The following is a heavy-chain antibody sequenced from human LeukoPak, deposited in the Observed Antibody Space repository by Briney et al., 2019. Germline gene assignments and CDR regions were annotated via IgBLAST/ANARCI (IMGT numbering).Heavy chain of an antibody. Sequence: GGSLRLSCAASGFIFSNYWMIWVRQAPGKGLEWVANIQQDGGQKRYADSVRGRFTVSRDNAQTSLYLQMNSLRAADTAVYYCARASDPWLQLTWGQGTLVTVSS. CDR1: GFIFSNYW. CDR3: ARASDPWLQLT. V-gene: IGHV3-7*05. J-gene: IGHJ5*02. D-gene: IGHD5-24*01. CDR2: IQQDGGQK.